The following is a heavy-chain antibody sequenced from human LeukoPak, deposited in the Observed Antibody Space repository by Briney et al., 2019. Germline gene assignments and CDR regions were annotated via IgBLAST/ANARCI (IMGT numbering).Heavy chain of an antibody. D-gene: IGHD2-21*02. CDR1: GFTFSSCA. V-gene: IGHV3-23*01. CDR3: ARPHILGGGDIYYGMDV. J-gene: IGHJ6*02. CDR2: ISGSGGST. Sequence: PGGSLRLSCAVSGFTFSSCAMSWVRQAPGKGLEWVSGISGSGGSTYYAASVQGRFTVSRDNSKNTLYLQMNSLRAEDTAAYYCARPHILGGGDIYYGMDVWGQGTMVTVSS.